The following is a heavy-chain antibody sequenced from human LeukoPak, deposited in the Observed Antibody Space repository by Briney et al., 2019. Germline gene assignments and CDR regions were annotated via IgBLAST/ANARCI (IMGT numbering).Heavy chain of an antibody. V-gene: IGHV3-21*01. J-gene: IGHJ5*02. CDR1: GFTFSSYS. D-gene: IGHD2-15*01. CDR2: ISSNSADI. Sequence: GESLRLSCAASGFTFSSYSMNWVRQAPGKGLEWVSSISSNSADIYYADSVRGRFTISRDNAKNSLYLQMDSLRAEDTAVYYCARDLEGYCSSGSCYSGVWFDPWGQGTLVTVSS. CDR3: ARDLEGYCSSGSCYSGVWFDP.